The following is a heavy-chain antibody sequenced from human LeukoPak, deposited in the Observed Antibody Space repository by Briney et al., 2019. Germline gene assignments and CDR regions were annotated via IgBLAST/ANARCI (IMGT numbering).Heavy chain of an antibody. D-gene: IGHD6-13*01. V-gene: IGHV3-11*04. CDR3: ARGGAAGGTDAFDI. J-gene: IGHJ3*02. CDR2: ISSSGSYI. CDR1: GFTFSDYY. Sequence: GGSLRLSCAASGFTFSDYYMSWVRQAPGKGLEWASYISSSGSYIYYADSVKGRFTISRDNAKNSLCLQMNSLRAEDTAVYYCARGGAAGGTDAFDIWGQGTMVTVSS.